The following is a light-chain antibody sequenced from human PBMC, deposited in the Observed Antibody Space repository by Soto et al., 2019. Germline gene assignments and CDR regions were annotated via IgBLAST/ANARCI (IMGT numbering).Light chain of an antibody. CDR2: RDN. CDR1: TSNIASNT. V-gene: IGLV1-44*01. CDR3: AAWDGSLTGVV. J-gene: IGLJ2*01. Sequence: QSVLTQPPSASRTPGQRVTISCSGSTSNIASNTVTWYQQLPGTAPKLLIYRDNQRPSGVPDRFSGSKSGTSASLAISGLQSEDEADYYCAAWDGSLTGVVFGGGTKVTVL.